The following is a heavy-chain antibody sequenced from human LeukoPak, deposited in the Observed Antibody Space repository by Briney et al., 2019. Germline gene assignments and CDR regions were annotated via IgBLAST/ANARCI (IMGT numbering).Heavy chain of an antibody. CDR2: ISGSGGST. V-gene: IGHV3-23*01. D-gene: IGHD4-17*01. CDR1: GFTFSSFA. CDR3: AKNRVPTATTPIGFDY. Sequence: QPGGSLRLSCAASGFTFSSFAMSWVRQAPGKGLEWVSAISGSGGSTYYADSVKGRFTISRDNSKNTLYLQMNSLRAEDTALYYCAKNRVPTATTPIGFDYWGQGTLVTVSS. J-gene: IGHJ4*02.